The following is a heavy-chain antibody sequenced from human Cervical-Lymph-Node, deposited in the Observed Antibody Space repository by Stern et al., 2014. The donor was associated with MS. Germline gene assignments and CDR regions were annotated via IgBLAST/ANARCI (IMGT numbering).Heavy chain of an antibody. J-gene: IGHJ4*02. D-gene: IGHD6-19*01. CDR3: ARDRGSSGWFDY. Sequence: VHLVESGGGLVQPGGSLRLSCAASGFTFSSYDMHWVRQATGKGLEWVSAIGTAGDTYYPGSVKGRFTISRENAKNSLYLQMNSLRAGDTAVYYCARDRGSSGWFDYWGQGTLVTVSS. V-gene: IGHV3-13*01. CDR2: IGTAGDT. CDR1: GFTFSSYD.